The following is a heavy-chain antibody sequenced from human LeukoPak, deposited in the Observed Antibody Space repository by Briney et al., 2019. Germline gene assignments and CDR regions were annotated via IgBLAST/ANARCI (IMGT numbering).Heavy chain of an antibody. D-gene: IGHD5-24*01. CDR3: ASGDGYNNDY. Sequence: GGSLRLSCAASGFTFSSYEMNWVRQAPGKGLEWVSYISSRSTISYADSVKGRFTISRDNAKNSLCLQMNSLRVEDTAVYYCASGDGYNNDYWGQGTLVTVSS. CDR2: ISSRSTI. CDR1: GFTFSSYE. J-gene: IGHJ4*02. V-gene: IGHV3-48*03.